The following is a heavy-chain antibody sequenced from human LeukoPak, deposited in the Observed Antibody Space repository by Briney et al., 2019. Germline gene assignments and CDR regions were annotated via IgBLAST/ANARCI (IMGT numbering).Heavy chain of an antibody. V-gene: IGHV3-23*01. CDR3: AKTRPLDSSSWSHGDY. D-gene: IGHD6-13*01. Sequence: GGSLRLSCAASGFTFSSYAMSWVRQAPGKGLEWVSAISGSGDSTYYGDSVKGRFTISRDNSKNTLYLQMNSLRAEDTAVYYCAKTRPLDSSSWSHGDYWGQGTLVIVSS. J-gene: IGHJ4*02. CDR2: ISGSGDST. CDR1: GFTFSSYA.